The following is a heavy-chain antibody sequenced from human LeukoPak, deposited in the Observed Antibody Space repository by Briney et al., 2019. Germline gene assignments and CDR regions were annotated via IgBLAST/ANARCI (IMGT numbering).Heavy chain of an antibody. CDR3: AKDLDCTTTSCYHPLFDY. D-gene: IGHD2-2*01. CDR2: ISYDGSAK. CDR1: GFTFTTYG. V-gene: IGHV3-30*18. Sequence: GGSLRLSCAASGFTFTTYGMHWVRQAPGKGLEWVAVISYDGSAKYYADSVKGRFTISRDNSKFTLYLQVNSLRAEDTAVYYCAKDLDCTTTSCYHPLFDYCGQGTLVTVSS. J-gene: IGHJ4*02.